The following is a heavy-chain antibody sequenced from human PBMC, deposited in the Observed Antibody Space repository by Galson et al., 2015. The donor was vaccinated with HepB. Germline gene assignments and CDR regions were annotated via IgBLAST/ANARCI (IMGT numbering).Heavy chain of an antibody. CDR1: GFTFSSYW. J-gene: IGHJ6*02. D-gene: IGHD3-3*01. V-gene: IGHV3-7*01. CDR3: ARDTLYYDFWSGYYESYYYYYGMDV. CDR2: IKQDGSEK. Sequence: SLRLSCAASGFTFSSYWMSWVRHASGKGLEWVANIKQDGSEKYYVDSVKGRFTISRDNAKNSLYLQMNSLRAEDTAVYYCARDTLYYDFWSGYYESYYYYYGMDVWGQGTTVTVSS.